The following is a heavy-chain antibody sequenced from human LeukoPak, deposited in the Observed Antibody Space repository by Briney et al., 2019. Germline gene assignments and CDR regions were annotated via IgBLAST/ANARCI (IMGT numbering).Heavy chain of an antibody. Sequence: PGGSLRLFCGASGLSVSVNYMSRVRQAPGKGLEWVSVIYSGGITSYSDSVKGRFTIPRDNSKNTVYVQMSSLRVEDTAVYYCAVGMPPQYWGQGTLVTVSS. CDR1: GLSVSVNY. CDR2: IYSGGIT. CDR3: AVGMPPQY. V-gene: IGHV3-53*01. D-gene: IGHD2-2*01. J-gene: IGHJ4*02.